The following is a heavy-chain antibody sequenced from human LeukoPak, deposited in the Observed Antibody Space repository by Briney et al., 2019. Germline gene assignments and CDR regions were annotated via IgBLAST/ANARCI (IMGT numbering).Heavy chain of an antibody. CDR1: GDSISSGSYY. J-gene: IGHJ6*03. V-gene: IGHV4-61*02. D-gene: IGHD6-13*01. CDR2: IYSNGDT. CDR3: ASRHSKQQPYYYYMDI. Sequence: SEALSLTCTVSGDSISSGSYYWSWIRQPAGKGLEWIGRIYSNGDTKFNPSLKSRVTISLDTSKNQFSLKLSSATAADTAVYYCASRHSKQQPYYYYMDIWGKGTTVTVSS.